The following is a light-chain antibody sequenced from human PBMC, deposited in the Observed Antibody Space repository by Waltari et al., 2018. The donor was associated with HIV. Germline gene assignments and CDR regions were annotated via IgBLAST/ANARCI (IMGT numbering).Light chain of an antibody. V-gene: IGLV1-44*01. CDR1: NSNIGSNT. Sequence: QSVLTQPPSASGTPGQRVTIACSGSNSNIGSNTVNWYKQVPGTAPKLLIYNNYARPSWVPDRFSGSKAGSSASLAISGLQSEDDGDYYCAAWDGSLLGVLFGGGTKLTVL. CDR2: NNY. J-gene: IGLJ2*01. CDR3: AAWDGSLLGVL.